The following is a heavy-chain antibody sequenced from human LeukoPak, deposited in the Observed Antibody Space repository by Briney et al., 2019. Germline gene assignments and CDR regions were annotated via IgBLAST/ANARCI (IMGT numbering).Heavy chain of an antibody. CDR1: GVTSNY. D-gene: IGHD6-6*01. CDR3: AGGGEAARSLHY. V-gene: IGHV3-66*02. Sequence: GGSLRLSCAASGVTSNYFTWVRQAPGKGLEWDSVIYNGGTTYYADSVKGRFPISRDNSKSTLFVYLQMNRMRTGVTAVYYCAGGGEAARSLHYWGQGTLVTVSS. J-gene: IGHJ4*02. CDR2: IYNGGTT.